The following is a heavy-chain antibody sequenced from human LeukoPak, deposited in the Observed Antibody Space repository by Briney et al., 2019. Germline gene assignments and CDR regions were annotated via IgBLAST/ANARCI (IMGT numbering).Heavy chain of an antibody. CDR1: GFTFSSYS. CDR3: ATGDYFEPYYFDY. Sequence: PGGSLRLSCAASGFTFSSYSMTWVRQAPGKGLEWVSYISSSSSTIYYADSVKGRFTISRDNAKNSLYLQMNSLRDEDTAVYYCATGDYFEPYYFDYWGQGTLVTVSS. D-gene: IGHD4-17*01. CDR2: ISSSSSTI. J-gene: IGHJ4*02. V-gene: IGHV3-48*02.